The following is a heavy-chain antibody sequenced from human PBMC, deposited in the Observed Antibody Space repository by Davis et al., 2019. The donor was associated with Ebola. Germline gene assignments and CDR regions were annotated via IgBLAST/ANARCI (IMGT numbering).Heavy chain of an antibody. CDR1: GYTFTNYG. Sequence: AASVKVSCKASGYTFTNYGISWVRQAPGQGLEWMGWINTNTGDPTYAQGFTGRFVFSLDTSVSTAYLQISSLKAEDTAVYYCARGSIAVAGTRFQHWGQGTLVTVSS. D-gene: IGHD6-19*01. CDR3: ARGSIAVAGTRFQH. V-gene: IGHV7-4-1*02. CDR2: INTNTGDP. J-gene: IGHJ1*01.